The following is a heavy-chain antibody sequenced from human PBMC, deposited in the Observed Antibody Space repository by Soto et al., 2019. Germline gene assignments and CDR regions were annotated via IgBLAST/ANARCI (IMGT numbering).Heavy chain of an antibody. CDR2: ISYDGSNK. V-gene: IGHV3-30-3*01. J-gene: IGHJ4*02. CDR1: GFTFSSYA. Sequence: QVQLVESGGGVVQPGRSLRLSCAASGFTFSSYAMHWVRQAPGKGLERVAVISYDGSNKYYADSAKGRFTISRDNSKNTLYLQMTSLRAEDTAVYYCARDLTTVVTPYYFDYWGQGTQVTVSS. CDR3: ARDLTTVVTPYYFDY. D-gene: IGHD4-17*01.